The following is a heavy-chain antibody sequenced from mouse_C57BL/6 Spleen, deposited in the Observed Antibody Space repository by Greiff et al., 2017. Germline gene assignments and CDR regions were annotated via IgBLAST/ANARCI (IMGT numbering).Heavy chain of an antibody. Sequence: DVQLQQSGPVLVKPGASVKMSCKASGYTFTDYYMNWVKQSHGKSLEWIGVINPYNGGTSYNQKFKGKATSTVDKSSSTAYMVLNSLSSEDSSVYYCAREALITTGAMDYWGQGTSVTVSS. CDR3: AREALITTGAMDY. D-gene: IGHD1-1*01. V-gene: IGHV1-19*01. CDR2: INPYNGGT. J-gene: IGHJ4*01. CDR1: GYTFTDYY.